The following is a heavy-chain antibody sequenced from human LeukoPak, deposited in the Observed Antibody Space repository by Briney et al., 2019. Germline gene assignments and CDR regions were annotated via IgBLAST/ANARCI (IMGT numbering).Heavy chain of an antibody. D-gene: IGHD3-22*01. Sequence: SETLSLTCTVSGGSISSSSYYWVWIRQPPGKGLEWIGSIYYSGSTYYNPSLKSRVTISVDTSKNLFSLKLSSVTAADTAVYYCARQEFYDSSGYELDYWGQGTLVTVSS. CDR1: GGSISSSSYY. J-gene: IGHJ4*02. V-gene: IGHV4-39*01. CDR2: IYYSGST. CDR3: ARQEFYDSSGYELDY.